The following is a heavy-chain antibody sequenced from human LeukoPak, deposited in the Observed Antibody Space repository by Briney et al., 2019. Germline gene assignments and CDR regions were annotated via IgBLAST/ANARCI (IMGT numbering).Heavy chain of an antibody. J-gene: IGHJ4*02. CDR1: GYTFTGYY. CDR2: IIPIFGTA. CDR3: ARRYSGYDSSLVY. D-gene: IGHD5-12*01. V-gene: IGHV1-69*06. Sequence: ASVKVSCKASGYTFTGYYMHWVRQAPGQGLEWMGGIIPIFGTANYAQKFQGRVTITADKSTSTAYMELSSLRSEDTAVYYCARRYSGYDSSLVYWGQGTLVTVSS.